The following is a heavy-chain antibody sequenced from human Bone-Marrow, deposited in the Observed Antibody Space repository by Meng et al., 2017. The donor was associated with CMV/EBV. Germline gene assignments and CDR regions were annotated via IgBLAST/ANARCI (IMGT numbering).Heavy chain of an antibody. Sequence: SETLSLTCAVYGGSFSGYYWSWIRQPPGKGLEWIGEINHSGSTNYNPSLKSRVTISVDTSKNQFSLKLSSVTAADTAVYYCARKIEMATISGYFDYWGQGTLVTVSS. J-gene: IGHJ4*02. D-gene: IGHD5-24*01. CDR3: ARKIEMATISGYFDY. CDR2: INHSGST. CDR1: GGSFSGYY. V-gene: IGHV4-34*01.